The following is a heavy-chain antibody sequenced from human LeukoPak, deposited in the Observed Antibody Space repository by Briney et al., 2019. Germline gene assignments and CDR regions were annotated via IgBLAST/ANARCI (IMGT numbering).Heavy chain of an antibody. D-gene: IGHD6-19*01. CDR3: ARLEQWREYYYMDV. CDR2: ISAHNGNT. V-gene: IGHV1-18*01. Sequence: ASVKVSCKASGYTFTSYGISWVRQAPGQGVEWMGWISAHNGNTNYAQKLQGRVTMTTDTSTSTAYMELRSLRSDDTAVYYCARLEQWREYYYMDVWGKGTTVTVSS. CDR1: GYTFTSYG. J-gene: IGHJ6*03.